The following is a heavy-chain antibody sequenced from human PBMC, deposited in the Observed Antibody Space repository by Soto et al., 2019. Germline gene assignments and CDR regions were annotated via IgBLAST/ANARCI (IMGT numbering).Heavy chain of an antibody. J-gene: IGHJ6*02. D-gene: IGHD6-6*01. CDR2: IYPGDSDT. CDR1: GYSFTSYW. Sequence: PGESLKISCKGSGYSFTSYWIGWVRQMPGKGLEWMGIIYPGDSDTRYSPSFQGQVTISADKSLSTAYLQWSSLKASDTAMYYCARHGLRRQLVPQVGYYYYGMDVWGQGTTVTVSS. CDR3: ARHGLRRQLVPQVGYYYYGMDV. V-gene: IGHV5-51*01.